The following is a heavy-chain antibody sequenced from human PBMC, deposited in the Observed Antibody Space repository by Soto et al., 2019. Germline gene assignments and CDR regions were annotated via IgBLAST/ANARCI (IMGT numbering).Heavy chain of an antibody. D-gene: IGHD3-16*02. CDR2: ISGSGGST. CDR3: AKEVYDYVWGSYRFESDY. V-gene: IGHV3-23*01. J-gene: IGHJ4*02. CDR1: GFTFSSYA. Sequence: GGSLRLSCAASGFTFSSYAMSWVRQAPGKGLEWVSAISGSGGSTYYADSVKGRFTISRDNSKNTLYLQMNSLRAEDTAVYYCAKEVYDYVWGSYRFESDYWGQGTLVTVSS.